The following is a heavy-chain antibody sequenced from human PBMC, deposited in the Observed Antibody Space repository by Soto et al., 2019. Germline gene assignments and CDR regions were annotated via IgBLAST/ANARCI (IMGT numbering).Heavy chain of an antibody. V-gene: IGHV3-74*01. CDR2: VDSAGSGT. Sequence: VPLVESGGGSVQPGGSLRLSCVASGITFGGFWMHWVRQVPGKGLVWVARVDSAGSGTSYADSVKGRFTISRDNAKNTLSLQMDSLRVEDTAVYYCATVFEHWGQGIPVTVSS. CDR1: GITFGGFW. CDR3: ATVFEH. J-gene: IGHJ4*02.